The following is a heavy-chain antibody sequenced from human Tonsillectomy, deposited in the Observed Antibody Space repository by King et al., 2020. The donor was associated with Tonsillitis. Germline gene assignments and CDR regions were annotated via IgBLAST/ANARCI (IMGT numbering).Heavy chain of an antibody. V-gene: IGHV4-34*01. D-gene: IGHD6-13*01. CDR3: ARGARYSSTRGWFDP. Sequence: QLPQWGAGLLKPSETLSLTCAVYGGSFSGYYWSWIRQPPGKGLEXIXXXXXXGXTXXTPSXKNQVTVSVDTXKXQFSLKLSSXTAADTAVYYCARGARYSSTRGWFDPWGQGTLVTVSS. CDR1: GGSFSGYY. J-gene: IGHJ5*02. CDR2: XXXXGXT.